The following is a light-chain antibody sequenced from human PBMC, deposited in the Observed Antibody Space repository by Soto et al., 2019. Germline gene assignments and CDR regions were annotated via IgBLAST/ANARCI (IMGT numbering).Light chain of an antibody. CDR3: MQALQTPLT. V-gene: IGKV2-28*01. Sequence: DIVMTQSPLSLTVTPGEPASISCRSSQSLRHSNGYNYLDWYLQKPGQSPQLLIYLGSNRASGVPDRFSGSGSGTDFTLKISRVEAEDVGVYYCMQALQTPLTFGGGTKVEIK. CDR2: LGS. J-gene: IGKJ4*01. CDR1: QSLRHSNGYNY.